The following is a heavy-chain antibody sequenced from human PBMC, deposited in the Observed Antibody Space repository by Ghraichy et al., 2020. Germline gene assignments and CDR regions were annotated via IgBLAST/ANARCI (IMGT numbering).Heavy chain of an antibody. D-gene: IGHD1-26*01. CDR1: GFTFSTYA. CDR3: VKKMVGGPDAFDM. J-gene: IGHJ3*02. Sequence: GGSLRLSCAASGFTFSTYAMIWVRQAPGKGLEWVSTISGSGGSTFYADSVKGRFTISRDNSKNTLYLQMNSLGDDDTAVYYCVKKMVGGPDAFDMWGQGTTVTVSS. CDR2: ISGSGGST. V-gene: IGHV3-23*01.